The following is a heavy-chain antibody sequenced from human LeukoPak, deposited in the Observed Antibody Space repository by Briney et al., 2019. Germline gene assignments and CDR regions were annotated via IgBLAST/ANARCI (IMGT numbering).Heavy chain of an antibody. V-gene: IGHV4-59*08. J-gene: IGHJ4*02. CDR3: ARGGSAYSLDY. CDR2: IYYSGST. CDR1: GGSISNNY. Sequence: SETLSLTCTVSGGSISNNYWSWIRQPPGKGLEWIGYIYYSGSTSYNPSLKSRVLISVDTSRNQFSLKLTSVTAADTAVYYCARGGSAYSLDYWGQGTLVTVSS. D-gene: IGHD3-22*01.